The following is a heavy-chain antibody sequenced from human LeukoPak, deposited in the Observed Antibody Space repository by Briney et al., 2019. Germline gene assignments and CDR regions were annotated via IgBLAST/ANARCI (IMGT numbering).Heavy chain of an antibody. Sequence: ASVKVSCKASGYTFTSYDINWVRQATGQGLEWMGWMNPNSGNTGYAQKFQGRVTMTRNTSISTAYMELSSLRSEDTAVYYCARLYSYGSKDYYYYYMDVWGKGTTVTISS. D-gene: IGHD5-18*01. CDR1: GYTFTSYD. V-gene: IGHV1-8*01. J-gene: IGHJ6*03. CDR3: ARLYSYGSKDYYYYYMDV. CDR2: MNPNSGNT.